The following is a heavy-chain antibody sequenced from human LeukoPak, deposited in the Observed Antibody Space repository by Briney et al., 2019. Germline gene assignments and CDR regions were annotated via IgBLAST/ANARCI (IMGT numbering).Heavy chain of an antibody. Sequence: SETLSLTCAVYGGSFSGYYWSWIRQPPGKGLEWIGEINHSGSTNYNPSLKSRVTISVDTSKNQFSLKLSSVTAADTAVYYCASAYSNLVGYYYYYYMDVWGKGTTVTVSS. V-gene: IGHV4-34*01. CDR1: GGSFSGYY. D-gene: IGHD6-13*01. CDR2: INHSGST. CDR3: ASAYSNLVGYYYYYYMDV. J-gene: IGHJ6*03.